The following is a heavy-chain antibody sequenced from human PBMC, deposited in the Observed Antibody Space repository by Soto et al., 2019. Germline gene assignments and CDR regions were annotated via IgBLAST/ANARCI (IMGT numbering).Heavy chain of an antibody. CDR2: ISYDGSNK. Sequence: QVQLVESGGGVVQPGRSPRLSCAASGFTFSSYGMHWVRQAPGKGLEWVAVISYDGSNKYYADSVKGRFTISRDNSKNTLYLQMHSLRAEDMAVYYCAKYLGSGSHDFDYWGQGTLVTVSS. J-gene: IGHJ4*02. D-gene: IGHD3-10*01. CDR1: GFTFSSYG. CDR3: AKYLGSGSHDFDY. V-gene: IGHV3-30*18.